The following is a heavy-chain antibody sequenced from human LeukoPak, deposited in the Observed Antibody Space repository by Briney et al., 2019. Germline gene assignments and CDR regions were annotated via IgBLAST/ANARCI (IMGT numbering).Heavy chain of an antibody. V-gene: IGHV3-23*01. CDR3: AKDLTQWLPHYDAFDI. Sequence: GGSLRLSCAASGFTFNNYAMSWVRQAPGKGLEWVSAISGSGGATYYADSVKGRFTISRDNSKNTLYLQMNSLQAEDTAVYYCAKDLTQWLPHYDAFDIWGQGTMVTVSS. CDR1: GFTFNNYA. D-gene: IGHD6-19*01. CDR2: ISGSGGAT. J-gene: IGHJ3*02.